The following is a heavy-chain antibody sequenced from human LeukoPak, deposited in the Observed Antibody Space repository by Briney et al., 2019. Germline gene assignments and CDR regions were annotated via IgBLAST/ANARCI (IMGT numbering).Heavy chain of an antibody. J-gene: IGHJ4*02. Sequence: GASVKVSCKASGYTFSGYYMHWVRQAPGQGLEWVGWINPNSGGTNYAQKFQGRVTMTRDTSISTAYMELSRLRSDDTAVYYCARDVAAAYFDYWGQGTLVTVSS. CDR2: INPNSGGT. D-gene: IGHD6-13*01. V-gene: IGHV1-2*02. CDR1: GYTFSGYY. CDR3: ARDVAAAYFDY.